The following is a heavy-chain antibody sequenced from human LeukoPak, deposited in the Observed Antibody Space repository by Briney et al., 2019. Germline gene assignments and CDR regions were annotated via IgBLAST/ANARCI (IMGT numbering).Heavy chain of an antibody. J-gene: IGHJ3*01. CDR3: ARDKDSGTNHAKIRYDV. CDR2: ISHSGGT. CDR1: GGSFRGYY. V-gene: IGHV4-34*01. Sequence: PSETLSLTCGIYGGSFRGYYWSWIRQSPGKGLEWIGEISHSGGTNYNPSLKSRVTISGDTSKNQFSLTLYSVTAADTAVYYCARDKDSGTNHAKIRYDVWGQGTMVTVSS. D-gene: IGHD1-26*01.